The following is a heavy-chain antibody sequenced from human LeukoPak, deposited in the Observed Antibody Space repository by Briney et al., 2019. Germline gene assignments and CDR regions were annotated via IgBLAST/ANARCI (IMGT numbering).Heavy chain of an antibody. V-gene: IGHV3-23*01. CDR2: IFNSGGIT. J-gene: IGHJ4*01. CDR3: AKMFDFWSAYYPDY. CDR1: GFTFSSSG. D-gene: IGHD3-3*01. Sequence: GGSLRLSCAASGFTFSSSGMSWVRQAPGKGLEWVSNIFNSGGITYYADSVRGRFTISRDISKNTLYLQMNSLRAEDTAVYYCAKMFDFWSAYYPDYWGHGTLVTVSS.